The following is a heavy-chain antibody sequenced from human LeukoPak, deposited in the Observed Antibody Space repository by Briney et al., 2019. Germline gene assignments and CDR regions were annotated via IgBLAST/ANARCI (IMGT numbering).Heavy chain of an antibody. CDR3: VRAMGCIGNTCRNNWFDP. D-gene: IGHD2-8*01. CDR1: GLSVSNNY. CDR2: IYSGGII. Sequence: GGSLRLSCAASGLSVSNNYISWVRQAPGKGLEWVSVIYSGGIIYYTGSEKGRFTISRDNSENMVYLQMNGLRAEDTAVYYCVRAMGCIGNTCRNNWFDPGGQGTLVAVSS. V-gene: IGHV3-66*02. J-gene: IGHJ5*02.